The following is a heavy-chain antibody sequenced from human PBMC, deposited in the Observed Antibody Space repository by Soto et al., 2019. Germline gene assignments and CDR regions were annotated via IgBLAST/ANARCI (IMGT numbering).Heavy chain of an antibody. J-gene: IGHJ4*02. CDR1: GYTFINYH. CDR2: INTYNGMT. Sequence: QVQLVQSGGEVKKPGASATVSCKASGYTFINYHITWVRQAPGQGLEWMAWINTYNGMTDYAQRFQGRVTMTRDTSTSTAYMELRNLGSDDTAVYFCAKSPRGEMATDWGQGTLVTVSS. CDR3: AKSPRGEMATD. D-gene: IGHD5-12*01. V-gene: IGHV1-18*01.